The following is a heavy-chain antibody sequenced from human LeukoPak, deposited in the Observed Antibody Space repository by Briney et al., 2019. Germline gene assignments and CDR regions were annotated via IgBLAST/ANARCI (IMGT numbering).Heavy chain of an antibody. D-gene: IGHD2-2*01. V-gene: IGHV4-59*01. Sequence: PSETLSLTCTVSGGSIGSYYWSWIRQPPGKGLEWIGYIYYSGSTNYNPSLKSRVTISVDTSKNQFSLKLSSVTAADTAVYYCARDGVQGGIVVLFDYWGQGTLVTVSS. CDR1: GGSIGSYY. J-gene: IGHJ4*02. CDR3: ARDGVQGGIVVLFDY. CDR2: IYYSGST.